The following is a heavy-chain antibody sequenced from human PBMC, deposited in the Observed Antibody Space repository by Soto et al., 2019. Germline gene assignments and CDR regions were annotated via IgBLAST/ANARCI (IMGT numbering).Heavy chain of an antibody. CDR1: GYSFTGYY. CDR3: ARGGYGTGGYPFLYFDY. V-gene: IGHV1-2*02. Sequence: HEHLVQSGAEVKRPGASLKVSCKASGYSFTGYYIHWVRQAPGQGLEWMGWINPDSGATNYAQNFQGRVTLTSDTSLSATCMDLTSLPSDDTAVYYCARGGYGTGGYPFLYFDYWGQGTLVIVSS. J-gene: IGHJ4*02. D-gene: IGHD2-8*02. CDR2: INPDSGAT.